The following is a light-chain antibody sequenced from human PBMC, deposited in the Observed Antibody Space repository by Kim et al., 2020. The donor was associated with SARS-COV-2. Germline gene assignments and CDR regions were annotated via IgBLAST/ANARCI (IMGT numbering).Light chain of an antibody. V-gene: IGKV4-1*01. CDR3: QQYYSTPWT. CDR2: WAS. Sequence: DIVMTQSPDSLAVSLGERATIKCKSSQSVFHSANDKNNLAWYKQRPGQFPKLLIYWASTRESGVPDRFRGSGSGTDFTLTISSLQAEDVAVYYCQQYYSTPWTFGQGTKVDIK. CDR1: QSVFHSANDKNN. J-gene: IGKJ1*01.